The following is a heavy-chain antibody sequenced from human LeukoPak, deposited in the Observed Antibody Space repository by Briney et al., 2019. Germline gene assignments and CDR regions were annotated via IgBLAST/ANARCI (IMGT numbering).Heavy chain of an antibody. CDR2: IYYSGST. Sequence: SETLSLTCTVFGGSISSGCYYWSWIRQHPGKGLEWIGYIYYSGSTYYNPSLKSRVTISVDTSKNQFSLKLSSVTAADTAVYYCARVMVRTFDYCREGCLVTVSS. J-gene: IGHJ4*02. D-gene: IGHD2-21*01. CDR3: ARVMVRTFDY. V-gene: IGHV4-31*03. CDR1: GGSISSGCYY.